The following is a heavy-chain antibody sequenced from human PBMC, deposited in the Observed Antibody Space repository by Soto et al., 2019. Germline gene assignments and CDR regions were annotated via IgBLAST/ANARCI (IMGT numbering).Heavy chain of an antibody. Sequence: VSLRLSCEASGFTLRNYAMTWIRQAPGKGLEWVSLISANDVGTYYAESVKTRFTISTDQSRNTVYLQMDSLRADDTAIYYCAKAKNDYHWDNRPPFDYWGQGTLVTVSS. J-gene: IGHJ4*02. CDR3: AKAKNDYHWDNRPPFDY. CDR2: ISANDVGT. CDR1: GFTLRNYA. D-gene: IGHD5-12*01. V-gene: IGHV3-23*01.